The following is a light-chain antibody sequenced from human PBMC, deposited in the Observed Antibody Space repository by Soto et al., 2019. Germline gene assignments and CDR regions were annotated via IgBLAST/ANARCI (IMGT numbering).Light chain of an antibody. CDR3: TSPTPGSLYV. CDR2: MVS. Sequence: QSVLTQPASVSGSPGQSITISCTGTSSDVGNYNYVSWYQQYPGRVPKLLIYMVSNRPSGVSNRFSGSKSGNTASLTISGLQAEDEADYFCTSPTPGSLYVFGT. CDR1: SSDVGNYNY. J-gene: IGLJ1*01. V-gene: IGLV2-14*01.